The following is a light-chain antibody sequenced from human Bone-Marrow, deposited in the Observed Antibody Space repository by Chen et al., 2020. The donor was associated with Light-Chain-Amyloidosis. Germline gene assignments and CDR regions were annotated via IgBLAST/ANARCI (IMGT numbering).Light chain of an antibody. CDR2: MTS. CDR3: QHYNDYSYT. V-gene: IGKV1-5*03. J-gene: IGKJ2*01. Sequence: DIQLNQSPSTLSASVGDRVTIACRASHTISNWLAWYQQKPGKAPKLLIYMTSSLVSGVPSRFSGSGSGTEFTLTISSLQPEDFATYYCQHYNDYSYTFGQGTKLEIK. CDR1: HTISNW.